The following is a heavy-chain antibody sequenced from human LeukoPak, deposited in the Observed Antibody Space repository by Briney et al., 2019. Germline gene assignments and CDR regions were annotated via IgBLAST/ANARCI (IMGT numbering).Heavy chain of an antibody. CDR3: AVSSYTGGLDY. V-gene: IGHV4-34*01. Sequence: SETLSLTCAVYGGSFSGYYWSWIRQPPGKGLEWIGEINHSGSTNYNPSLKSRVTISVDASKNQFSLKLSSVTAADTAVNYCAVSSYTGGLDYWGQGTLVTVSS. CDR2: INHSGST. J-gene: IGHJ4*02. D-gene: IGHD3-16*02. CDR1: GGSFSGYY.